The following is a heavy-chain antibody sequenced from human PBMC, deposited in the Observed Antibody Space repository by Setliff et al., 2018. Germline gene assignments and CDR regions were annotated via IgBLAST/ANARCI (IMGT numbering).Heavy chain of an antibody. V-gene: IGHV3-74*01. CDR2: ITTDGSST. CDR1: GFTFSSYS. Sequence: PGGSLRLSCAASGFTFSSYSMNWVRQAPGKGLEWVSRITTDGSSTSYADSVKGRFTISRDNAKNTLYLQMNSLRAEDTAFYYCARMRCSGGGCYDWPFDYWGQGTLVTVSS. CDR3: ARMRCSGGGCYDWPFDY. J-gene: IGHJ4*02. D-gene: IGHD2-15*01.